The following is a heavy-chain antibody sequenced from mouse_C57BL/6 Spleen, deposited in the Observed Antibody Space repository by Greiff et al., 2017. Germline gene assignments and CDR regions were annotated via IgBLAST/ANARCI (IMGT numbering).Heavy chain of an antibody. J-gene: IGHJ2*01. Sequence: QVQLQQSGAELMKPGASVKLSCKATGYTFTGYWIEWVKQRPGHGLEWIGEILPGSGSTNYNEKCKGKATFTADTSSNTACMQLSSLTTEDSAIYYCARRGLGRNFDCWGQGTTRTVSS. V-gene: IGHV1-9*01. CDR2: ILPGSGST. CDR1: GYTFTGYW. D-gene: IGHD4-1*01. CDR3: ARRGLGRNFDC.